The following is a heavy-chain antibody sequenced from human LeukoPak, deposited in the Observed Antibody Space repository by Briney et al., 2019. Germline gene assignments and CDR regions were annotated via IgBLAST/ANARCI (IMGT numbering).Heavy chain of an antibody. D-gene: IGHD2/OR15-2a*01. J-gene: IGHJ4*02. V-gene: IGHV4-59*08. CDR1: GGSISSYY. Sequence: SETLSLTCTVSGGSISSYYWSWIRQPPGKGPEWIGYSDKSGSTNYNPSLKSRVTISVDTSTNQFSLRLSSVTAADTAVYYCAADRNNRSWYYCWGQGILVTVSS. CDR3: AADRNNRSWYYC. CDR2: SDKSGST.